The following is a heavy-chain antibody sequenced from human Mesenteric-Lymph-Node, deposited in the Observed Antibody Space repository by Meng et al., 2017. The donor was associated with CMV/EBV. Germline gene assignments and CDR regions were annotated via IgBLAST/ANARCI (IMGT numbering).Heavy chain of an antibody. CDR1: GFTFSSYS. CDR3: ARDDSPWHYGMDV. Sequence: GESLKISCAASGFTFSSYSMNWVRQAPGRGLEWVSSIHSTGSIYQPDSVRGRFTISRDNANNLLYLEMNTLRAEDTAVYYCARDDSPWHYGMDVWGQGTTVTVSS. J-gene: IGHJ6*02. CDR2: IHSTGSI. V-gene: IGHV3-21*06. D-gene: IGHD2-15*01.